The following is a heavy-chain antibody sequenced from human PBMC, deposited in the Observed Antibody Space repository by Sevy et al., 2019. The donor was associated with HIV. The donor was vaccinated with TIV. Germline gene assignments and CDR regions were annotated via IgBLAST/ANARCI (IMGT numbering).Heavy chain of an antibody. CDR2: ISSSSSTI. V-gene: IGHV3-48*02. D-gene: IGHD3-10*01. CDR1: GFTFSSYS. J-gene: IGHJ5*02. CDR3: ARYGSITMASDWFDP. Sequence: GGSLRLSCAASGFTFSSYSMNWVRQAPGKGLEWVSYISSSSSTIYYAPSVKGRFTISRDNAKNSLYLQMNSLRDEDTAVYYCARYGSITMASDWFDPWGQGTLVTVSS.